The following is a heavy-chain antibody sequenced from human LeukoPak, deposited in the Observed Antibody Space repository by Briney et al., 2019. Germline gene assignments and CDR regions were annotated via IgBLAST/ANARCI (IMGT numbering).Heavy chain of an antibody. CDR1: GYTFSGYY. J-gene: IGHJ4*02. CDR2: INCNRGVT. CDR3: MRDRSYGSKNAFDY. D-gene: IGHD5-24*01. V-gene: IGHV1-2*02. Sequence: ASVKVSCKASGYTFSGYYIHWVRQAPGQGLEWMGWINCNRGVTYYAQKFQGRVTMNRDTSISTAYMELSRLTSDDTAVYFCMRDRSYGSKNAFDYWGQGTLVTVSS.